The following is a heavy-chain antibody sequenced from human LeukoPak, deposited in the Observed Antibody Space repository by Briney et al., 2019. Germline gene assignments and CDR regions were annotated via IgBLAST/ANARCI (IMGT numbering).Heavy chain of an antibody. Sequence: SETLSLTCSVPIDSITNYYWSWIRQPPGKGLEWIGFIYHSGNTNKNPSLTTRVTMSVDTSKTQITLRLSSVTAADTAVYYCARGGVSGWYNYWGQGTLVTVSS. V-gene: IGHV4-59*01. D-gene: IGHD6-19*01. CDR2: IYHSGNT. J-gene: IGHJ4*02. CDR1: IDSITNYY. CDR3: ARGGVSGWYNY.